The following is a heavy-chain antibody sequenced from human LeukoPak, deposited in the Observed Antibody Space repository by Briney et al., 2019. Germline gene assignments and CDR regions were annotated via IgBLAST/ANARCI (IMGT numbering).Heavy chain of an antibody. J-gene: IGHJ6*03. D-gene: IGHD3-10*01. V-gene: IGHV1-8*03. CDR1: GYTFNTFD. CDR3: ARGRRLRGVTSRPIYYYYYMDV. CDR2: VNPYNDKT. Sequence: ASVKVSCKASGYTFNTFDINWVRQATGQGPEWMGWVNPYNDKTVYAPKFQGRVSISSNNSITTAYMEFSGLKSGDTAVYYCARGRRLRGVTSRPIYYYYYMDVWGGGTTVTVSS.